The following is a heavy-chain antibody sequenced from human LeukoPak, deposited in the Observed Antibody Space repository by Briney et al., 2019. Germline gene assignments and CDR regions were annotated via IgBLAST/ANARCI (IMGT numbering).Heavy chain of an antibody. CDR1: GASINSGSYY. D-gene: IGHD5-18*01. Sequence: PSETLSLTCTVSGASINSGSYYWTWIRQPAGTGLEWIGRIYTSGSTNYNPSLKSRVTISLDTSKNQFSLKLSSVTAADTAVYYCARGVYNYGGHNWFDPWGQGTLVTVSS. CDR3: ARGVYNYGGHNWFDP. CDR2: IYTSGST. J-gene: IGHJ5*02. V-gene: IGHV4-61*02.